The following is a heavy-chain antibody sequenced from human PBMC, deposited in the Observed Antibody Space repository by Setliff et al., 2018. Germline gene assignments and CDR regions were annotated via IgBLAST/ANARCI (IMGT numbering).Heavy chain of an antibody. CDR3: AKYYSDNSGPRGAFDY. CDR1: GFTYNNDW. J-gene: IGHJ4*02. D-gene: IGHD3-22*01. CDR2: INPHGSEK. Sequence: PGGSLRLSCGASGFTYNNDWVSWVRQAPGKGLEWLASINPHGSEKYYVDSVKGRFTISRDNAKNSLYLQMNSLRAEDTAVYYCAKYYSDNSGPRGAFDYWGQGILVTVSS. V-gene: IGHV3-7*01.